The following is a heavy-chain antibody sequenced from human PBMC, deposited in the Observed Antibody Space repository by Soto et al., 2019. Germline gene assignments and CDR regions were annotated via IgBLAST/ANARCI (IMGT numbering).Heavy chain of an antibody. CDR2: IYYSGST. CDR3: ARADTTPPWFGEFTTQYYFDY. J-gene: IGHJ4*02. V-gene: IGHV4-31*03. D-gene: IGHD3-10*01. CDR1: GGSISSGGYY. Sequence: QVQLQESGPGLVKPSQTLSLTCTVSGGSISSGGYYWSWIRQHPGKGLEWIGYIYYSGSTYYNPSLKSRVTISVDTSKNQFSLKLSSVTAADTAVYYCARADTTPPWFGEFTTQYYFDYWGQGTLVTVSS.